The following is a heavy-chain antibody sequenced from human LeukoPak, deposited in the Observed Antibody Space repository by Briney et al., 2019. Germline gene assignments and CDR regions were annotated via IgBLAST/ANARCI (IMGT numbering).Heavy chain of an antibody. CDR2: IFHSGST. D-gene: IGHD3-3*01. J-gene: IGHJ4*02. Sequence: SSETLSLTCAVSGHSISSSYYWGWIRQPPGKGLDWIGSIFHSGSTYYSRSPKSRVTISIDKSRNQFSLSVNSVTAADTAVYYCARHANGYYSNFDYWGQGTLVTVSS. CDR3: ARHANGYYSNFDY. V-gene: IGHV4-38-2*01. CDR1: GHSISSSYY.